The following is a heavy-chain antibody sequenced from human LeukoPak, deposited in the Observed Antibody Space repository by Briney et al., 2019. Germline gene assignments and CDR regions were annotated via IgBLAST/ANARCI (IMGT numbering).Heavy chain of an antibody. D-gene: IGHD4-11*01. CDR3: AKDQQSISYSP. CDR2: ISGSGGST. CDR1: GFTFSSYA. Sequence: PGGTLRLSCAASGFTFSSYAMSRVRQAPGKGLEWVSTISGSGGSTYYADSVKGRFTISRDNSKNTLYLQMNSLRAEDTAIYYCAKDQQSISYSPWGQGTLVTVSS. V-gene: IGHV3-23*01. J-gene: IGHJ5*02.